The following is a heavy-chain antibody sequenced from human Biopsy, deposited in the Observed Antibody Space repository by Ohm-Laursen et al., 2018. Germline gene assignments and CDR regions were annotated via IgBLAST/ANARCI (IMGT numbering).Heavy chain of an antibody. CDR2: VYYTGST. CDR1: GDSISSYY. V-gene: IGHV4-59*01. CDR3: ARDRGYYSDRTVPGYFDL. J-gene: IGHJ2*01. Sequence: GTLSLTWTVSGDSISSYYWSWIRQPPGKGLQWIGYVYYTGSTDYNPSLQSRVTISVDTSKNHFSLRLRSVTPTDTAIYYCARDRGYYSDRTVPGYFDLWGRGTLVTVSS. D-gene: IGHD3-22*01.